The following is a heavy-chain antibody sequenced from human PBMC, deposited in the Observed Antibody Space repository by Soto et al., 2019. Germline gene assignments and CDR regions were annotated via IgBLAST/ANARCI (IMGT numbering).Heavy chain of an antibody. CDR1: GGSFREYY. Sequence: KASETLSLTCAVNGGSFREYYWSWLRQPPGKWLQWIGEINQSGTTHYNPSLKRRINISIDTSKNQFSLNLTSVTAADTATYYCARDIIAVIGGEIYYYFGMDVWGQGTTVTVSS. D-gene: IGHD3-16*01. V-gene: IGHV4-34*01. CDR2: INQSGTT. CDR3: ARDIIAVIGGEIYYYFGMDV. J-gene: IGHJ6*02.